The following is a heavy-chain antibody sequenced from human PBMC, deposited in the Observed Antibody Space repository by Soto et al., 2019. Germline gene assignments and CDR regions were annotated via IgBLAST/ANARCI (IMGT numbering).Heavy chain of an antibody. Sequence: QVQLVESGGGVVQPGRSLRLSCAASGFTFSNNAMDWVRQAPSKGLEWVAVISYDGSNKYIAESVKGRFTISRDNSKNTLFLQMNSLRAEDTAVYYCARGTTTSAFSAMDVWGPGTTVTVSS. CDR3: ARGTTTSAFSAMDV. CDR1: GFTFSNNA. J-gene: IGHJ6*02. CDR2: ISYDGSNK. V-gene: IGHV3-30-3*01. D-gene: IGHD1-1*01.